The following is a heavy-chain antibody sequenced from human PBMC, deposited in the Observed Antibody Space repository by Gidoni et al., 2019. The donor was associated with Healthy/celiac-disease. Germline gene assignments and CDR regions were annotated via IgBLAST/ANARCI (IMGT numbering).Heavy chain of an antibody. CDR2: ISYDGRNN. CDR1: GFTFSSYA. Sequence: QVQLVESGGGVVQPGRSLRLSCAASGFTFSSYAMHWVRQAPGKGLEWVAVISYDGRNNYDADSVKGRFTISRDNSKNTLYLQMNSLRAEDTAVYYCARDGQSLRYCSSTSCYMGVWGKGTTVTVSS. D-gene: IGHD2-2*01. V-gene: IGHV3-30*04. CDR3: ARDGQSLRYCSSTSCYMGV. J-gene: IGHJ6*03.